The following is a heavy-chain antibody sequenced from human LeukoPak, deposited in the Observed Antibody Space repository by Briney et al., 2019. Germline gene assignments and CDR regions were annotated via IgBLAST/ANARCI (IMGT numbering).Heavy chain of an antibody. CDR3: AREAWRNALNY. CDR1: GGSFSGYY. V-gene: IGHV4-34*01. CDR2: INHSGST. Sequence: SETLSLTCAVYGGSFSGYYWSWIRQPPGKGLEWIGEINHSGSTNYNPSLKSRVTISVDTSKNQFSLKLSSVTAADTAVYYCAREAWRNALNYWGQGTLLTVSS. D-gene: IGHD5-12*01. J-gene: IGHJ4*02.